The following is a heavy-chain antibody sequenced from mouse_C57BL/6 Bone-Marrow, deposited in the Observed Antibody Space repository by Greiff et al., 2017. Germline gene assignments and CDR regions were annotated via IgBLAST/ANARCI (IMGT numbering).Heavy chain of an antibody. CDR3: ARKGYDVGVFDY. D-gene: IGHD2-2*01. J-gene: IGHJ2*01. CDR1: GYAFTNYL. V-gene: IGHV1-54*01. Sequence: QVQLQQSGAELVRPGTSVKVSCKASGYAFTNYLIEWVKQRPGQGLEWIGVINPGSGGTNYNEKFKGKATLTADKSSSTAYMQLSSLTSEDSAVXFCARKGYDVGVFDYWGQGTTLTVSS. CDR2: INPGSGGT.